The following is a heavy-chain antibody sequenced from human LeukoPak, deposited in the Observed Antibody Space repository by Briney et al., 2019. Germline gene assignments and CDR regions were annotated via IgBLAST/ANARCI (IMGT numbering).Heavy chain of an antibody. Sequence: SETLSLTCTVSGDSISSSTYYWGWIRQSPGKGLEWIGSVSYSGNTYYNPSLKSRVTISLDTSKNQFSLKLSSVTAADTAVYYCARPLSYYYDSSGDNAFDIWGQGTMVTVSS. CDR3: ARPLSYYYDSSGDNAFDI. CDR2: VSYSGNT. J-gene: IGHJ3*02. CDR1: GDSISSSTYY. V-gene: IGHV4-39*07. D-gene: IGHD3-22*01.